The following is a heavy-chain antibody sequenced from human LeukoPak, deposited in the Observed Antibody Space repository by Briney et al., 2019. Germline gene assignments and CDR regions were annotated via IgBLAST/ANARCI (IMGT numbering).Heavy chain of an antibody. J-gene: IGHJ4*02. V-gene: IGHV3-30*02. CDR2: IRYDGSNK. CDR3: AKEGKIRTDLRGYFDY. CDR1: GFTFSSYG. Sequence: GGSLRLSCAASGFTFSSYGMHWVRQAPGKGLEWVAFIRYDGSNKYYADSVKGRFTISRDNSKNTLYLQMNSLRAEDTAVYYCAKEGKIRTDLRGYFDYWGQGTLVTVSS. D-gene: IGHD1-1*01.